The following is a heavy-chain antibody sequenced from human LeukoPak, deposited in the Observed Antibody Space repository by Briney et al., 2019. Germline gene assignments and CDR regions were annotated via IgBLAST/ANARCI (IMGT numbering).Heavy chain of an antibody. V-gene: IGHV3-66*01. J-gene: IGHJ4*02. CDR2: IYTGGNT. D-gene: IGHD6-13*01. CDR1: GFSVSDSY. CDR3: ARDPLYYSSWPGAFDD. Sequence: GGSLRLSCAASGFSVSDSYMNWVRQAPGKGLEWVSVIYTGGNTYYADSVKGRFTISRDNSKNTLYLQMSSLRAEDTAVYYCARDPLYYSSWPGAFDDWGPGTLVTVSS.